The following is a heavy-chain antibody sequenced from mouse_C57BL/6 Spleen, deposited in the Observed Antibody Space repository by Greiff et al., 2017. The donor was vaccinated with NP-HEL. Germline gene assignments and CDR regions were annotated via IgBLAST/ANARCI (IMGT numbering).Heavy chain of an antibody. CDR1: GYAFSSSW. Sequence: QVQLKESGPELVKPGASVKISCKASGYAFSSSWMNWVKQRPGKGLEWIGRIYPGDGDTNYNGKFKGKATLTADKSSSTAYMQLSSLTSEDSAVYFCAAKRYFDYWGQGTTLTVSS. CDR3: AAKRYFDY. J-gene: IGHJ2*01. CDR2: IYPGDGDT. V-gene: IGHV1-82*01.